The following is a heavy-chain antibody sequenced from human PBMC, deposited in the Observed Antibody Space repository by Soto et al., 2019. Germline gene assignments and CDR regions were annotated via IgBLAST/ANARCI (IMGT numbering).Heavy chain of an antibody. CDR2: IYYSGST. J-gene: IGHJ4*02. V-gene: IGHV4-39*01. D-gene: IGHD3-10*01. CDR1: GGSISSSSYY. CDR3: ARVSSREFGLDY. Sequence: SETLSLTCTVSGGSISSSSYYWGWIRQPPGKGLEWIGSIYYSGSTYYNPSLKSRVTISVDTSKNQFSLKLSSVTAADTAVYYCARVSSREFGLDYWGQGTLVTVSS.